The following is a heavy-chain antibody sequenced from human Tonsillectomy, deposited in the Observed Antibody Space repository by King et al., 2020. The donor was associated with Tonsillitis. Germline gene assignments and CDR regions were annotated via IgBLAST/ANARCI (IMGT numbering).Heavy chain of an antibody. V-gene: IGHV3-30*18. CDR1: GFTFSSYG. D-gene: IGHD5-18*01. Sequence: VQLVESGGGVVQPGRSLRLSCAASGFTFSSYGMHWVRQAPGKGLEWVAVILYDGSNDYYVDSVKGRFTISRDNSKNTLYLQMNRLRDEDTAVYYCAKDDAWIQPLLGEGFDIWGQGTMVIVSS. CDR2: ILYDGSND. J-gene: IGHJ3*02. CDR3: AKDDAWIQPLLGEGFDI.